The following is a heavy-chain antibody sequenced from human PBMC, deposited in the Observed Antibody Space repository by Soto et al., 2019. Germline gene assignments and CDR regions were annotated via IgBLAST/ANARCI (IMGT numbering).Heavy chain of an antibody. J-gene: IGHJ4*02. V-gene: IGHV3-9*01. CDR3: VRSKGGYSYGTPFDY. CDR1: EFTFDDYS. CDR2: ISWNSGNI. Sequence: SLRLSFAASEFTFDDYSMYWVRQVLGKGLEWVSSISWNSGNIGYADSVKGRFTTSRDNAENSLYLQMNSLRPEDTALYYCVRSKGGYSYGTPFDYWGQGTLVTVSS. D-gene: IGHD5-18*01.